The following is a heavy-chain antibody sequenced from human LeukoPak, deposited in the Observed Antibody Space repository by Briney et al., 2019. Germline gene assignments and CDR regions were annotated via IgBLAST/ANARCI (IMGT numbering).Heavy chain of an antibody. D-gene: IGHD4-17*01. Sequence: KPGGSLRLSCAASGFTFSSYSMNWVRQAPGKGLEWVSSISSSSSYIYYADSVKGRFTISRDNAKNTLYLQMNSLRAEDTAVYYCARFPDYGDYDDAFDIWGQGTMVTVSS. V-gene: IGHV3-21*01. CDR1: GFTFSSYS. J-gene: IGHJ3*02. CDR3: ARFPDYGDYDDAFDI. CDR2: ISSSSSYI.